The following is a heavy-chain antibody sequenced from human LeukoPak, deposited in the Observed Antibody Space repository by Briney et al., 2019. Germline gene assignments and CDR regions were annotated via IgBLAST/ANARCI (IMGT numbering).Heavy chain of an antibody. D-gene: IGHD2-21*02. V-gene: IGHV3-23*01. Sequence: GGSLRLSCAASGFTFSSYAMSWVRQAPGKGLEWVSAISGSGGSTYYADSVKGRFTISRDNSKNTLYLQMNSLRAEDTAVYYCAKPDCGGDCYATFDSWGQGTLVTVSS. CDR2: ISGSGGST. J-gene: IGHJ4*02. CDR3: AKPDCGGDCYATFDS. CDR1: GFTFSSYA.